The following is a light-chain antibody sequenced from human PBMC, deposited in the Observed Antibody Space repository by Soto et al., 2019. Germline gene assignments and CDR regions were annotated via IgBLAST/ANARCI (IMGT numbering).Light chain of an antibody. Sequence: DIQMTQSPSSLSASVGDRVTITCRASQSISSFLIWYQQKPGKAPKLLIYAASSLQSGVPSRFSGSGSGTDFTLTISSLQPEDFATYYCQPTFSPPQVFGQGTKLEI. CDR1: QSISSF. J-gene: IGKJ2*01. V-gene: IGKV1-39*01. CDR2: AAS. CDR3: QPTFSPPQV.